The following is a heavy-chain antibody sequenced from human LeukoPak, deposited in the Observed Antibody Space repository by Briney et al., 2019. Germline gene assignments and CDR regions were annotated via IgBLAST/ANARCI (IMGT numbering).Heavy chain of an antibody. V-gene: IGHV4-61*02. Sequence: SETLSLTCTVSGGSISSGSYYWSWIRQPAGKGLEWIGRIYTSGSTNYNPSLKSRVTISVDTSKNQFSLKLSSVTAADTAVYYCASPVDTAMSWGQGTLVTVSS. CDR3: ASPVDTAMS. J-gene: IGHJ5*02. CDR2: IYTSGST. CDR1: GGSISSGSYY. D-gene: IGHD5-18*01.